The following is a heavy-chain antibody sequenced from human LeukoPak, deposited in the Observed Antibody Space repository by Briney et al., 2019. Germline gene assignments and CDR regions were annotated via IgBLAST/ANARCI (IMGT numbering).Heavy chain of an antibody. V-gene: IGHV3-23*01. J-gene: IGHJ4*02. D-gene: IGHD1-26*01. CDR1: GFTFSSYA. Sequence: PGGSLRLSCAASGFTFSSYAMSWVRQAPGKGLEWVSAISGSGGSTYYADSVKGRFTISRDNSKNTLYLQMNSLRAEDTAVYYCAKLGALAASYPKRGWGYLGYWGQGTLVTVSS. CDR2: ISGSGGST. CDR3: AKLGALAASYPKRGWGYLGY.